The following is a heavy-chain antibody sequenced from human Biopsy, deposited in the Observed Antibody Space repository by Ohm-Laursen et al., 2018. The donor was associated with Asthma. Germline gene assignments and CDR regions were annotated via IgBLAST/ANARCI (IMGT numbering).Heavy chain of an antibody. D-gene: IGHD3-22*01. Sequence: PSDTLSLTCTVSGGSITSSSYYWGWIRQPPGKGMEWIGSMYHSGSPYYHPSLKSRATISVDTSKNQLSLKIDSVTAADTAVYFCVRHQYSSSWSTFDYWGQGALVTVSS. CDR3: VRHQYSSSWSTFDY. CDR2: MYHSGSP. J-gene: IGHJ4*02. V-gene: IGHV4-39*01. CDR1: GGSITSSSYY.